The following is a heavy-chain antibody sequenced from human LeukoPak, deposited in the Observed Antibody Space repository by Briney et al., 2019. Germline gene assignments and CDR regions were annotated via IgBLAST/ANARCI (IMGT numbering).Heavy chain of an antibody. CDR1: GFTFSSYW. CDR3: ARDRGDSPRDYYESGGWFDP. Sequence: PGGSLRLSCAASGFTFSSYWMSWVRQAPGKGLEWVANINQDGSEKYYVDSVKGRFTISRDNAKNSLYLQMNSLRAEDTAVYYCARDRGDSPRDYYESGGWFDPWGQGTLVTVSS. J-gene: IGHJ5*02. D-gene: IGHD3-22*01. CDR2: INQDGSEK. V-gene: IGHV3-7*01.